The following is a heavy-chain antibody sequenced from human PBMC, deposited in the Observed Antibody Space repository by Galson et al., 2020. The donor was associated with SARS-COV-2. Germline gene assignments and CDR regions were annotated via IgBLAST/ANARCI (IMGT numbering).Heavy chain of an antibody. V-gene: IGHV4-39*01. J-gene: IGHJ3*02. D-gene: IGHD4-17*01. CDR1: GGSISSNSYY. CDR2: ISYTGST. Sequence: SETLSLTCIVSGGSISSNSYYWGWIRQPPGKGLEWIGSISYTGSTYFNPSLKSRVTLSVDTSKNQFSLNLSSVSAADTAVYYCARRLYGDYGVGAVDIWGQGTMVTVSS. CDR3: ARRLYGDYGVGAVDI.